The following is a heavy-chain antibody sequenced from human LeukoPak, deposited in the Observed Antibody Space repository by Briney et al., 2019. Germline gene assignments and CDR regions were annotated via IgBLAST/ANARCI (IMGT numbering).Heavy chain of an antibody. Sequence: PGGSLRLSCAASGFTFSSYAMHWVRQAPGKGLEWAAVISYDGSNKYYADSVKGRFTISRDNSKNTLYLQMNSLRAEDTAVYYCARDRPGASSFDYWGQGTLVTVSS. V-gene: IGHV3-30*04. CDR2: ISYDGSNK. J-gene: IGHJ4*02. CDR3: ARDRPGASSFDY. CDR1: GFTFSSYA. D-gene: IGHD6-13*01.